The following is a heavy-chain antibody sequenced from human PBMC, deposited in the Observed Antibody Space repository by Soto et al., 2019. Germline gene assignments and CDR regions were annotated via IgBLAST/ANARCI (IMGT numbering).Heavy chain of an antibody. Sequence: APVKVSCKASGGTFSSYAISWVRQAPGQGLEWMGGIIPIFGTANYAQKFQGRVTITADESTSTAYMELSSLRSEDTAVYYCARSPYSSSLYYGMDVWGQGTTVTVSS. CDR2: IIPIFGTA. D-gene: IGHD6-6*01. J-gene: IGHJ6*01. CDR3: ARSPYSSSLYYGMDV. CDR1: GGTFSSYA. V-gene: IGHV1-69*13.